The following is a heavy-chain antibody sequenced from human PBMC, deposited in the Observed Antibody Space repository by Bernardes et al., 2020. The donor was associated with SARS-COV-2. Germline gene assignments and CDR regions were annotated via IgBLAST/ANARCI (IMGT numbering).Heavy chain of an antibody. Sequence: SETLSLTCSVSGDSITRDYWSWIRQAPGKGLEWLAYMSVGGNTKYNPSLQSRLNISVDTSKNQFSLKMTSVTAADTAIYFCAKYSAFDYALSGSLEGSNWFDPWGQGILVTVSS. V-gene: IGHV4-59*08. CDR1: GDSITRDY. J-gene: IGHJ5*02. D-gene: IGHD5-12*01. CDR3: AKYSAFDYALSGSLEGSNWFDP. CDR2: MSVGGNT.